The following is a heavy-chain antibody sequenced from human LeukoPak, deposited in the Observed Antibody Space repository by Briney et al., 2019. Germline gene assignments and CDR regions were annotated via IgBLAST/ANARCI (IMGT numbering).Heavy chain of an antibody. CDR2: ISTFNGIT. V-gene: IGHV1-18*01. Sequence: ASVKVSCKTSGYTFISFGISWVRQAPGQGLEWMGWISTFNGITSSAQRLQGRVTMTTDTSTGTAYMELRSLTSDDTAVYYCARDDPRDPYYYDSSGFDYWGQGTLVTVSS. D-gene: IGHD3-22*01. CDR1: GYTFISFG. J-gene: IGHJ4*02. CDR3: ARDDPRDPYYYDSSGFDY.